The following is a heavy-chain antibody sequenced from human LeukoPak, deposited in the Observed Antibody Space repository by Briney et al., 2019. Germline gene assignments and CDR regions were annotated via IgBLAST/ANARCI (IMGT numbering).Heavy chain of an antibody. Sequence: GGSLRLSCAASGFTFSSYGMHWVRQAPGKGLEWVAVISYDGSNKYYADSVKGRFTISRDNSKNTLYLQMNSLRAEDTAVYYCARTPGYCSSTSCSMGVYFDYWGQGTLVTVSS. CDR1: GFTFSSYG. CDR2: ISYDGSNK. D-gene: IGHD2-2*01. J-gene: IGHJ4*02. CDR3: ARTPGYCSSTSCSMGVYFDY. V-gene: IGHV3-30*19.